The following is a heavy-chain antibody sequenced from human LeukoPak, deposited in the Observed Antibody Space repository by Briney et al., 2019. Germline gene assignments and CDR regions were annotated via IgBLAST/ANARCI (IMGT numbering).Heavy chain of an antibody. CDR3: AKEKAHAHPVDY. CDR2: ISSDERTT. Sequence: PGRSLRLSCVASRFTFSNYGMHWARQAPGKGLEWVAVISSDERTTYYADSVKGRFTISRDLSKSTLYLQMDSLTGEDTAVYYCAKEKAHAHPVDYWGQGTLVTVSS. CDR1: RFTFSNYG. J-gene: IGHJ4*02. V-gene: IGHV3-30*18.